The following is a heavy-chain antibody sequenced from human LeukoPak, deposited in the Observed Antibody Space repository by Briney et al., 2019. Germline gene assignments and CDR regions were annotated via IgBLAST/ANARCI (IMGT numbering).Heavy chain of an antibody. J-gene: IGHJ4*02. D-gene: IGHD2-2*01. V-gene: IGHV4-31*03. Sequence: SETLSLTCTVSGGSISSGGYYWSWIRQHPGKGLEWIGYIYYSGSTYYNPSLKSRVTISVDTSKNRFSLKLSSVTAADTAVYYCARDRAGGGYQPYYFDYWGQGTLVTVSS. CDR1: GGSISSGGYY. CDR2: IYYSGST. CDR3: ARDRAGGGYQPYYFDY.